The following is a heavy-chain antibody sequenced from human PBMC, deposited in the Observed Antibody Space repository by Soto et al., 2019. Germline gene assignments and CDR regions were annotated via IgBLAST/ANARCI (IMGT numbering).Heavy chain of an antibody. CDR3: ARNGSYYDFWSGYYFGGGMDV. CDR1: GGSLSSSNW. CDR2: LFHTGRA. J-gene: IGHJ6*02. Sequence: SETLSLTCAVSGGSLSSSNWWSWVRQPPGKGLEWIGELFHTGRANYNPSLKSRVTISVDTSKNQFSLKLSSVTAADTAVYYCARNGSYYDFWSGYYFGGGMDVWGQGTTVTVSS. V-gene: IGHV4-4*02. D-gene: IGHD3-3*01.